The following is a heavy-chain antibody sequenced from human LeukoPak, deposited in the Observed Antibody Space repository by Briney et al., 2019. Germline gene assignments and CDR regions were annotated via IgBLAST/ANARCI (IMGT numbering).Heavy chain of an antibody. CDR3: ARHQARYGDYPPYYYYMDV. V-gene: IGHV1-2*02. CDR2: INPNSGGT. D-gene: IGHD4-17*01. Sequence: ASVKVSCKASGYTFTGYYMHWVRQAPGQGLEWMGWINPNSGGTNYAQKFQGRVTMTIDTSTSTAYMELRSLLSDDTAVYYCARHQARYGDYPPYYYYMDVWGKGTTVTVSS. J-gene: IGHJ6*03. CDR1: GYTFTGYY.